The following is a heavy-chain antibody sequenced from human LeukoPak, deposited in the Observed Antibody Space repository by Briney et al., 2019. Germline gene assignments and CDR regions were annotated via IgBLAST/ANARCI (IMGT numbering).Heavy chain of an antibody. D-gene: IGHD2-15*01. V-gene: IGHV4-61*01. CDR2: IYYSGGT. J-gene: IGHJ5*02. Sequence: PSETLSLTCTVSGGSVSSGSFYWSWIRQPPGKGLEWIGYIYYSGGTKYNPSLNSRVTISIDTSNNQFSLKPNSATAADTAVYYCARDDVPYSAWGQGTLVTVSS. CDR3: ARDDVPYSA. CDR1: GGSVSSGSFY.